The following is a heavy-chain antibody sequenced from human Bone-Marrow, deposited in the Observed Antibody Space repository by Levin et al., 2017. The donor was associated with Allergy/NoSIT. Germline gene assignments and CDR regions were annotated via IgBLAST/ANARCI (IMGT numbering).Heavy chain of an antibody. CDR3: ARASPRGLTVAPSE. J-gene: IGHJ4*02. V-gene: IGHV1-18*01. CDR2: ISGYDGST. CDR1: GYAFMRYG. D-gene: IGHD6-19*01. Sequence: GESLKISCKASGYAFMRYGITWVRQAPGQGLEWMGWISGYDGSTIYAQGLQGRVTMTTDTSTTTAYMDLRSLTSDDTALYFCARASPRGLTVAPSEWGQGTLITVSS.